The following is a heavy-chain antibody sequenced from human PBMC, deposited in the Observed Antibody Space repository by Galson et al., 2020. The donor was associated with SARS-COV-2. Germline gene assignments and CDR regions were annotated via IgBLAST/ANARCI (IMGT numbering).Heavy chain of an antibody. CDR2: TYFGSNWVY. CDR3: ARGGHYGSGSLYVPDY. V-gene: IGHV6-1*01. J-gene: IGHJ4*02. CDR1: GDSVSRYTTA. D-gene: IGHD3-10*01. Sequence: PSQTLSLTCTISGDSVSRYTTAWNWIRQSPSRGLEWLGRTYFGSNWVYDYAVSVRGRITINPDTSRNQVSLQLSSVTPEDTAVYYCARGGHYGSGSLYVPDYWGQGTLVTVSS.